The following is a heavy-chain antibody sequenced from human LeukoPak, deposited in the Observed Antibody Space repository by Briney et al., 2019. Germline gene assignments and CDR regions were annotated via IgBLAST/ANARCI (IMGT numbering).Heavy chain of an antibody. CDR1: GYTFTGYY. J-gene: IGHJ4*02. Sequence: GASVKVSCKASGYTFTGYYMHWVRQAPGQGLEWMGWINPNSGGTNYAQKFQGRVTMTRATSISTAYMELSRLRSDDTAVYYCARLLWFGELSMGYWGQGTLVTVSS. CDR2: INPNSGGT. CDR3: ARLLWFGELSMGY. V-gene: IGHV1-2*02. D-gene: IGHD3-10*01.